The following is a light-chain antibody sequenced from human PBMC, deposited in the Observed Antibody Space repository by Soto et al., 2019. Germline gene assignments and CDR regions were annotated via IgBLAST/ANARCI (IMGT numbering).Light chain of an antibody. Sequence: EIVMTQSPATLSVSPGERATLPCRASQSVSSNLVWYQQKPGQAPRLLIYGASTRATGIPARFSGSGSGTEFTLTISSLQSEDFAVYYCQQYNNWPPYTFGQGTKLEIK. CDR2: GAS. V-gene: IGKV3-15*01. J-gene: IGKJ2*01. CDR3: QQYNNWPPYT. CDR1: QSVSSN.